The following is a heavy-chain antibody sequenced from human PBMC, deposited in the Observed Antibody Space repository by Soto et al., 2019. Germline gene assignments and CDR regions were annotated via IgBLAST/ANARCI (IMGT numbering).Heavy chain of an antibody. D-gene: IGHD3-22*01. V-gene: IGHV1-18*01. Sequence: GASVKVSCKASGYTYTSYGISWVRQAPGQGLEWMGWISAYNGNTNYAQKLQGRVTMTTDTSTSTAHMELRSPRSDDPAVYYCARDSGGYPHQFFDIGAKGKMLTASS. CDR2: ISAYNGNT. J-gene: IGHJ3*02. CDR1: GYTYTSYG. CDR3: ARDSGGYPHQFFDI.